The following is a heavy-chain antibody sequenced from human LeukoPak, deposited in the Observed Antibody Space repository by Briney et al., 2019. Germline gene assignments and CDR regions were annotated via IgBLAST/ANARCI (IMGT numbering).Heavy chain of an antibody. J-gene: IGHJ4*02. D-gene: IGHD4-23*01. CDR2: ISSSGGST. CDR3: ARGQDYGGNSKSFDY. Sequence: GGSLRLSCAASGFTFSSYPMHWVRQAPGKGLEYVSAISSSGGSTYYAHSVKGRFTIFRDNSKNTLYLQMGSLRAEDMAVYYCARGQDYGGNSKSFDYWGQGTLVTVSS. CDR1: GFTFSSYP. V-gene: IGHV3-64*01.